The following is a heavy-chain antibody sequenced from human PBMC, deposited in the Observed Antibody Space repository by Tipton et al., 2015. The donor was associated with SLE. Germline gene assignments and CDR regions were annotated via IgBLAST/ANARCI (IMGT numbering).Heavy chain of an antibody. CDR3: AREDSSSSMDY. J-gene: IGHJ4*02. Sequence: TLSLTCTVSGGSIRSRSYYWGWIRQPPGKGLEWFGSIYYSRSPYYNPSLKSRVTITVDTSKNQFSLKLSSVTAADTALYYCAREDSSSSMDYWGQGTLVTVSS. D-gene: IGHD6-6*01. CDR1: GGSIRSRSYY. CDR2: IYYSRSP. V-gene: IGHV4-39*07.